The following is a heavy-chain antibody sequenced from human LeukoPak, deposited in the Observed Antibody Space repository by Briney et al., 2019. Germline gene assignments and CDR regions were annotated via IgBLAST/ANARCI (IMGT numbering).Heavy chain of an antibody. D-gene: IGHD3-9*01. V-gene: IGHV3-11*06. Sequence: GGSLRLSCAASGFTFSDYYMSWIRQAPGKGLEWVSYISSSSSYTNYADSVKGRFTISRDNAKNSLYLQMNSLRAEDTAVYYCARDHYDILTGYYHDAFDIWGQGIMVTVSS. J-gene: IGHJ3*02. CDR1: GFTFSDYY. CDR3: ARDHYDILTGYYHDAFDI. CDR2: ISSSSSYT.